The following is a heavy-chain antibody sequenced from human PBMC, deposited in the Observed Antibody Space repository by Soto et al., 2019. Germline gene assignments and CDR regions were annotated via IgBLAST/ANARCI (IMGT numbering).Heavy chain of an antibody. J-gene: IGHJ3*02. CDR1: GGSISSGGYY. CDR3: ARDQSLLLNAFDI. D-gene: IGHD2-15*01. Sequence: QVQLQESGPGLVKPSQTLSLTCTVSGGSISSGGYYWSWIRQHPGKGLEWIGYINYSGSTYYNPSHKSRVTISVDTSKNQFSLKLSSVTAADTAVYYCARDQSLLLNAFDIWGQGTMVTVSS. CDR2: INYSGST. V-gene: IGHV4-31*03.